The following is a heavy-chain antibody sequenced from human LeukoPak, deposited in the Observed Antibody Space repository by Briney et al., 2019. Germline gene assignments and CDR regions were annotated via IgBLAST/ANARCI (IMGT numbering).Heavy chain of an antibody. V-gene: IGHV3-33*06. Sequence: GRSLRLSCAASGFTFSSYGMHWVRQAPGKGLEWAAVIWYDGSNKYYADSVKGRFTISRDNSKNTLYLQMNSLRAEDTAVYYCAKDGGKATATDAFDIWGQGTMVTVSS. J-gene: IGHJ3*02. CDR3: AKDGGKATATDAFDI. D-gene: IGHD3-10*01. CDR2: IWYDGSNK. CDR1: GFTFSSYG.